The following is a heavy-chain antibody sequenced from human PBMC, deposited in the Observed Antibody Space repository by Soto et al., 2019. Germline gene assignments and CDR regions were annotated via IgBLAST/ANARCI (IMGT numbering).Heavy chain of an antibody. V-gene: IGHV4-61*01. CDR2: IYYSGST. D-gene: IGHD5-18*01. J-gene: IGHJ4*02. Sequence: SETLSLTCTVSGGSVSSDNYYWSWVRQPPGKGLEWIGYIYYSGSTNYNPSLKSRVTISGDTSRNQFSLKLGSVTAADTAVYYCARVKTYGYDYWGQGTLVTVSS. CDR1: GGSVSSDNYY. CDR3: ARVKTYGYDY.